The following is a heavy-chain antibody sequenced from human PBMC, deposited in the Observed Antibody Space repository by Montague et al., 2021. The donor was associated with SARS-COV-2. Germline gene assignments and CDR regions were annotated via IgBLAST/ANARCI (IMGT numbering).Heavy chain of an antibody. Sequence: LSLPCTVSGGSISSPDYYWGRIRQSPGQGLEWIGSISYAGRTYYNLSLRSRVSFSMSTTKNPFSLSLNSVTAAATAVYSCARQLPSYCSTNKCYPYYFDVWGQGAPVTVSS. D-gene: IGHD2-2*01. CDR2: ISYAGRT. CDR1: GGSISSPDYY. CDR3: ARQLPSYCSTNKCYPYYFDV. J-gene: IGHJ4*03. V-gene: IGHV4-39*01.